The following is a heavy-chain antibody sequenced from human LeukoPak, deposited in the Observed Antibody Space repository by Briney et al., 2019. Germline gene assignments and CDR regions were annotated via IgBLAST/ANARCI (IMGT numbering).Heavy chain of an antibody. D-gene: IGHD2-15*01. Sequence: PGGSLRLSCAASGFTVSSKYMSWVRQAPGKGLEWVSVMYSGGSTYYADSVEGRFTISRDDSQNTVYLQMDSLRSEDTAVYYCTTRLQHHFDYWGQGTQVTVSS. J-gene: IGHJ4*02. CDR2: MYSGGST. CDR1: GFTVSSKY. V-gene: IGHV3-53*01. CDR3: TTRLQHHFDY.